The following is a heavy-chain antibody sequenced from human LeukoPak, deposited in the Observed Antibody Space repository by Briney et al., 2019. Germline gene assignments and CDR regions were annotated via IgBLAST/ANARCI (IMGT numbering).Heavy chain of an antibody. CDR1: GFTFSSYS. D-gene: IGHD3-10*01. CDR2: ISSSSSYI. J-gene: IGHJ4*02. V-gene: IGHV3-21*01. Sequence: GGSLRLSCAASGFTFSSYSMNWVRQAPGKGLEWASSISSSSSYIYYADSVKGRFTISRDNAKNSLYLQMNSLRAEDTAVYYCARDPGTGRPNYYGSGSYPGYWGQGTLVTVSS. CDR3: ARDPGTGRPNYYGSGSYPGY.